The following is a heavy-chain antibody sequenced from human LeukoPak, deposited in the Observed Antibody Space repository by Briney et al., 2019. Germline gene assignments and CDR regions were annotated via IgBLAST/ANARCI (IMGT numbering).Heavy chain of an antibody. CDR3: AREKISTVAD. V-gene: IGHV4-59*01. CDR2: IFYSGST. CDR1: GGSISSYY. D-gene: IGHD4-23*01. J-gene: IGHJ4*02. Sequence: SETLSLTCTVSGGSISSYYWSWIRQPPGKGLEWIGNIFYSGSTTYNPSLKSRVTISVDTSKNQFSLELSSATADDTAVYYCAREKISTVADWGQGTLVSVSP.